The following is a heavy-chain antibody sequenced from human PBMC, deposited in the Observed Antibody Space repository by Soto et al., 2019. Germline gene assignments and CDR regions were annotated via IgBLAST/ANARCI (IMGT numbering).Heavy chain of an antibody. CDR3: AHRRRPYSGSFYGWFDP. D-gene: IGHD1-26*01. J-gene: IGHJ5*02. CDR1: GFSLSTSGVG. CDR2: IYWDDDK. Sequence: QITLKESGPTLVKPTQTLTLTCTFSGFSLSTSGVGVGWIRQPPGKAPEWLALIYWDDDKRYSPSLKSRLTITKDTSKNQVVLTMTNMDPVDTATYYCAHRRRPYSGSFYGWFDPWGQGTLVTVSS. V-gene: IGHV2-5*02.